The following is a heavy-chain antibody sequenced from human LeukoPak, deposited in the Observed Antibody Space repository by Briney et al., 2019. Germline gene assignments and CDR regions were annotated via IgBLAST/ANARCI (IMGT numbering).Heavy chain of an antibody. J-gene: IGHJ4*02. CDR2: ISRNGDST. CDR3: VKDRAYDSSGYYYFDY. D-gene: IGHD3-22*01. Sequence: GGSLRLSCAASGFTFSSYTMHWVRQAPGKGLEYVSTISRNGDSTYYADSVKGRFTISRDNSKNTLYLQMSSLRAEDTAVYFCVKDRAYDSSGYYYFDYWGQGTLVTVSS. CDR1: GFTFSSYT. V-gene: IGHV3-64D*06.